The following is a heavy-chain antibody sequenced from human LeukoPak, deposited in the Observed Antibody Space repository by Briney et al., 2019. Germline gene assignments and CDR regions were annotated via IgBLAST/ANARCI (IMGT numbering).Heavy chain of an antibody. D-gene: IGHD3-22*01. CDR2: INSDGSST. CDR3: ARGSYYYDSSGYYYYFDY. V-gene: IGHV3-74*01. Sequence: GGSLRLSCAASGFTFSSYWMHWVRQAPGKGLVWVSRINSDGSSTSYADSVKGRFTISRDNAKNTLYLQMNSLKAEDTAVYYCARGSYYYDSSGYYYYFDYWGERGLVTVSS. J-gene: IGHJ4*02. CDR1: GFTFSSYW.